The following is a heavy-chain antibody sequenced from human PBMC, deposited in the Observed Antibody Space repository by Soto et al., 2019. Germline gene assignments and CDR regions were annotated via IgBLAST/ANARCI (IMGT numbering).Heavy chain of an antibody. CDR3: VKDTYIMVGATHFDF. D-gene: IGHD1-26*01. CDR1: GFTFDDYA. J-gene: IGHJ4*02. V-gene: IGHV3-9*01. Sequence: EVQLVESGGGLVQPGRSLRLSCAASGFTFDDYAMHWVRQAPGKGLEWVSGISWNSDLICYADSVKGRFTSSRDNAKNSLHLQMNSLTTEDTALYYCVKDTYIMVGATHFDFWGQGTLVTVSS. CDR2: ISWNSDLI.